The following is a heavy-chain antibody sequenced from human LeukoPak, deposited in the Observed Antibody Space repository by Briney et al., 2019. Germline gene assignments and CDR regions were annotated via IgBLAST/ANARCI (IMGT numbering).Heavy chain of an antibody. Sequence: GGSLRLSCAASGFTLSGYAMSWVRQAPGKGLESVSAIIGSGDTTYYAASAKGRLTISRDNSKNTLYLQMNSLRAEDTAVYYCAKVTGGDMITYGGLDYWGQGTLVTVSS. CDR3: AKVTGGDMITYGGLDY. CDR2: IIGSGDTT. CDR1: GFTLSGYA. J-gene: IGHJ4*02. V-gene: IGHV3-23*01. D-gene: IGHD3-16*01.